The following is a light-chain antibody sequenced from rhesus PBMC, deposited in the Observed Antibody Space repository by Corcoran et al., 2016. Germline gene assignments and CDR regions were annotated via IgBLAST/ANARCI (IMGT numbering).Light chain of an antibody. CDR3: QHSYGAPFT. Sequence: DIQMTQSPSSLSASVGDRVTITCRATENVKNNLHWYQQKPGKAPQLLIYTASTLQSGVPSRFSGGGSGTDYTFTISNLQPEDVATYYCQHSYGAPFTFGPGTKLDIK. J-gene: IGKJ3*01. CDR2: TAS. V-gene: IGKV1-74*01. CDR1: ENVKNN.